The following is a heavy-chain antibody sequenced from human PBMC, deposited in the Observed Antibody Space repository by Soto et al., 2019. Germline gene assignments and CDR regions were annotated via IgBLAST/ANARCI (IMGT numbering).Heavy chain of an antibody. CDR2: ISYAGNNQ. CDR1: GFPFNNYD. V-gene: IGHV3-30*09. CDR3: SRDRVYYYDSSGDYNFEY. D-gene: IGHD3-22*01. Sequence: QVQLVESGGGVVQPGRSLRLSCEASGFPFNNYDMHWVRQAPGKGLEWVAVISYAGNNQYYADSVKGRFAISRDNSKNTLYLQMISRRDEYTAVYYCSRDRVYYYDSSGDYNFEYWGQGSLVTVSS. J-gene: IGHJ4*02.